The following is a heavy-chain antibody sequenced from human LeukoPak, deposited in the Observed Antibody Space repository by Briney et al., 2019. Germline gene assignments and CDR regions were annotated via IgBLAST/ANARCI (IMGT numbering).Heavy chain of an antibody. CDR3: ARGGSTVVVIDY. CDR2: IYYSGST. CDR1: GGSISSYY. Sequence: SETLSLTCTVSGGSISSYYWSWIRQPAGKGLEWIGSIYYSGSTYYNPSLKSRVTILVDTSKNQFSLKLSSVTAADTAVYYCARGGSTVVVIDYWGQGTLVTVSS. V-gene: IGHV4-4*07. J-gene: IGHJ4*02. D-gene: IGHD3-22*01.